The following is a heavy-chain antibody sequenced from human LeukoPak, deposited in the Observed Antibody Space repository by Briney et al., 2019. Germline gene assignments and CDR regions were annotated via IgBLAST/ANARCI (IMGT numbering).Heavy chain of an antibody. CDR1: GGSFSGYY. CDR3: ARWFAGAE. Sequence: PSETLSLTCAVYGGSFSGYYWSWIRQPPGEGLEWIGEINHSGSTNYNPSLKSRVTISVDTSKNQFSLKLSSVTAADTAVYYCARWFAGAEWGQGTLVTVSS. D-gene: IGHD1-26*01. V-gene: IGHV4-34*01. J-gene: IGHJ4*02. CDR2: INHSGST.